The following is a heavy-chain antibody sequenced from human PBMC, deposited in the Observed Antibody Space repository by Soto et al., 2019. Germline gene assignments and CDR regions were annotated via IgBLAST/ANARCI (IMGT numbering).Heavy chain of an antibody. CDR1: GGTFSTYS. V-gene: IGHV1-69*02. Sequence: QVQLVQSGAEVKKPESSVNVSCKDCGGTFSTYSMLWVRQAPGQGLEWMGRIIPMLGVRNYAQRFQDRVTITADKSTATVHMELSSLRSEDTALYFCTIGSWSGEVFDIWGQGTMVTFAS. J-gene: IGHJ3*02. CDR3: TIGSWSGEVFDI. D-gene: IGHD2-21*01. CDR2: IIPMLGVR.